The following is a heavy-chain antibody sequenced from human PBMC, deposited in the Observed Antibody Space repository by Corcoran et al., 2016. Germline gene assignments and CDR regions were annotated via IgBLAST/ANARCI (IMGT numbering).Heavy chain of an antibody. CDR1: GYTFTSYY. D-gene: IGHD5-18*01. V-gene: IGHV1-46*01. J-gene: IGHJ3*02. CDR3: ARDRDTAMGAFDI. CDR2: INPSGGST. Sequence: QVQLVQSGAEVKKPGASVKVSCKASGYTFTSYYMHWVRQAPGQGLEWMGIINPSGGSTSYAQKFQGRVTMTRDTSTSTVYMELGSLGSEDTAVYYCARDRDTAMGAFDIWGQGTMVTVSS.